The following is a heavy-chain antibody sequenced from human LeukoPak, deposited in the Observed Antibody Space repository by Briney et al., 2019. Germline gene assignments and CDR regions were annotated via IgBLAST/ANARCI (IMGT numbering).Heavy chain of an antibody. CDR3: ARANWLSKEHDAFDI. Sequence: NPGGSLRLSCAASGFTFSDYYMSWIRQAPGKGLEWVSYISSSGNTVYYADSVKGRFTISRDNAKNSLYLQMNSLRAEDTAVYYCARANWLSKEHDAFDIWGQGTMVTVSS. CDR2: ISSSGNTV. J-gene: IGHJ3*02. D-gene: IGHD3-9*01. CDR1: GFTFSDYY. V-gene: IGHV3-11*04.